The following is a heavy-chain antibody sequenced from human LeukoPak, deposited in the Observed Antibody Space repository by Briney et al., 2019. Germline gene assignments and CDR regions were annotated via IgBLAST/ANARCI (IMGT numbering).Heavy chain of an antibody. J-gene: IGHJ4*02. Sequence: GRSLRLSCAASGFTFSSYAMHWVRQAPGKGLEWVAVISYDGSNKYYADSVKGRFTISRDNSKNTLYLQMNSLRAEDTAVCYCARARGRWVTNFDYWGQGTLVTVSS. D-gene: IGHD4-17*01. CDR2: ISYDGSNK. V-gene: IGHV3-30-3*01. CDR3: ARARGRWVTNFDY. CDR1: GFTFSSYA.